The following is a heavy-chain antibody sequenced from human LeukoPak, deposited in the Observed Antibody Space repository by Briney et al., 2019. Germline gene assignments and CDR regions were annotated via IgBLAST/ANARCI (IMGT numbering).Heavy chain of an antibody. V-gene: IGHV1-69*01. J-gene: IGHJ4*02. CDR2: IIPIFGTA. CDR3: ARGEWGDFWSGYTFDY. D-gene: IGHD3-3*01. Sequence: GSSVKLSCKASGGTFSSYAISWVRQAPGPGLEWMGGIIPIFGTANYAQKFQGRVTITADESTSTAYMELSSLRSEDTAVYYCARGEWGDFWSGYTFDYWGQGTLVTVSS. CDR1: GGTFSSYA.